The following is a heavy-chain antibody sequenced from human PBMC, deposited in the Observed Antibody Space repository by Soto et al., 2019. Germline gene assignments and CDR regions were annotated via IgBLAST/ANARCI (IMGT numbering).Heavy chain of an antibody. D-gene: IGHD3-3*01. V-gene: IGHV4-4*02. CDR2: IYHNGST. CDR3: ARASGAIFGVVIRNWFDP. J-gene: IGHJ5*02. Sequence: SETLFLTCAVSGDSISSSNWWSWVRQSPRKGLEWLGEIYHNGSTNYNPSLKSRVAISVDKSKNQFSLKLMSVTAADTAVYYCARASGAIFGVVIRNWFDPWGQGTLVTV. CDR1: GDSISSSNW.